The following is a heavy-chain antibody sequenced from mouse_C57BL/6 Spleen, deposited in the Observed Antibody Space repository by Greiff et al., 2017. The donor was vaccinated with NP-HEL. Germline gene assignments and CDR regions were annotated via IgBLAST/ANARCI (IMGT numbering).Heavy chain of an antibody. CDR1: GYTFTSYW. D-gene: IGHD2-1*01. CDR3: ASHYGNYEDFDV. CDR2: IHPNSGST. J-gene: IGHJ1*03. Sequence: QVQLQQPGAELVKPGASVKLSCKASGYTFTSYWMHWVKQRPGQGLAWIGMIHPNSGSTNYNEKFKSKATLTVDKSSSTAYMQLSSLTSEDSTVYYYASHYGNYEDFDVWGTGTTVTVSS. V-gene: IGHV1-64*01.